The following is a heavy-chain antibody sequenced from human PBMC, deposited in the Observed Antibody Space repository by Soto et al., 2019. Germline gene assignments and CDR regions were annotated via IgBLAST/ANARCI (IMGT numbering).Heavy chain of an antibody. V-gene: IGHV4-4*02. CDR2: IYHSGNT. CDR1: GGSISSSNW. Sequence: SETLSLTCAVSGGSISSSNWWSWVRQSPGKGLEWIGEIYHSGNTNYNPSLKSRVTISVDKSKNQFSLKLSSVTAADTAVYYCARVAAAGTYFDYWGQGTLVTVS. D-gene: IGHD6-13*01. CDR3: ARVAAAGTYFDY. J-gene: IGHJ4*02.